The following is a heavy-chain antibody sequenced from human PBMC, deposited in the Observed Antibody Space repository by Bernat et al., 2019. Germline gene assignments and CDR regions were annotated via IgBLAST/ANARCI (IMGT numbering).Heavy chain of an antibody. D-gene: IGHD1-26*01. V-gene: IGHV3-33*08. J-gene: IGHJ3*02. CDR2: IWYDGSNK. CDR1: GFTFSSYA. Sequence: VQLVESGGGLVQPGGSLRLSCAASGFTFSSYAMHWVRQAPGKGLEWVAVIWYDGSNKYYADSVKGRFTISRDNSKKTLYLQMNTLRAEDTAVYYCARDGWGSGDAFDIWGQGTMVTVSS. CDR3: ARDGWGSGDAFDI.